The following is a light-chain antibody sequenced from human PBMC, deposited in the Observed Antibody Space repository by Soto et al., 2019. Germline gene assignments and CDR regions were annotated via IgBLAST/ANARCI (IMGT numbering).Light chain of an antibody. V-gene: IGKV1-9*01. J-gene: IGKJ1*01. CDR2: TAS. CDR1: QDLSSD. CDR3: KQYNSYRGT. Sequence: IPLTQSPSSLAACVGDGVSIXCRASQDLSSDFDWYQQRPGKAPKPLIXTASTLQNGVPQRLSGSGSGTDFTLNISSLQPEDLATYYCKQYNSYRGTFGQGTKVDI.